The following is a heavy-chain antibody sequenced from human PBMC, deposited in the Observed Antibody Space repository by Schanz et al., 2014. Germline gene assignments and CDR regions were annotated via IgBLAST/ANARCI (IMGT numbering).Heavy chain of an antibody. CDR3: AGTYCSSTSCYTGYYYMGV. Sequence: QVHLVQSGAEVKKPGASVKVSCKASGYNITSNDVTWVRQATGQGLEWMGWMNPNSGNTGYAQKFQGRVTMTRNTSISTAYMELSSLRSEDTAVYYCAGTYCSSTSCYTGYYYMGVWGKGTTVTVSS. V-gene: IGHV1-8*01. CDR2: MNPNSGNT. D-gene: IGHD2-2*02. CDR1: GYNITSND. J-gene: IGHJ6*03.